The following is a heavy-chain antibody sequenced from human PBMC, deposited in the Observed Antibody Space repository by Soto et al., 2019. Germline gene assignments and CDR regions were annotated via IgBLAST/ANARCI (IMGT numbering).Heavy chain of an antibody. CDR3: ARDPGYCSGGSCYSARLDP. J-gene: IGHJ5*02. D-gene: IGHD2-15*01. V-gene: IGHV1-69*08. Sequence: QVQLVQSGAEVKKPGSSVKVSCKASGGTFSSYTISWVRQAPGQGLEWMGRIIPILGIANYAQKFQGRVTITADKSTSTAYMELSSLRSEDTAVYYCARDPGYCSGGSCYSARLDPWGQGTLVTVSS. CDR1: GGTFSSYT. CDR2: IIPILGIA.